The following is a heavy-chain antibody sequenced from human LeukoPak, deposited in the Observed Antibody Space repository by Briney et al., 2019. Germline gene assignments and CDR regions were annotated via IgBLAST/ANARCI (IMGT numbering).Heavy chain of an antibody. Sequence: SVKVSCKASGGTFSSYAISWVRQAPGQGLEWMGGIIPIFGTANYAQKFQGRVTTTADESTSTAYMELSSLRSEDTAVYYCARVRGQLGELSYYFDYWGQGTLVTVSS. J-gene: IGHJ4*02. CDR1: GGTFSSYA. D-gene: IGHD3-10*01. CDR2: IIPIFGTA. V-gene: IGHV1-69*13. CDR3: ARVRGQLGELSYYFDY.